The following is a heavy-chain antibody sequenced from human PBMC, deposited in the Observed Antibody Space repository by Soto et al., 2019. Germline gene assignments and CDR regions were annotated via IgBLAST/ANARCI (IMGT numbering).Heavy chain of an antibody. CDR2: MNPNSGNT. CDR1: GYTFTSYD. CDR3: ARRSRTYYYDSSGYFHFDY. D-gene: IGHD3-22*01. V-gene: IGHV1-8*01. Sequence: ASVKVSCKASGYTFTSYDINWVRQATGQGLEWMGWMNPNSGNTGYAQKFQGRVTMTRNTPISTAYMELSSLRSEDTAVYYCARRSRTYYYDSSGYFHFDYWGQGTLVTVSS. J-gene: IGHJ4*02.